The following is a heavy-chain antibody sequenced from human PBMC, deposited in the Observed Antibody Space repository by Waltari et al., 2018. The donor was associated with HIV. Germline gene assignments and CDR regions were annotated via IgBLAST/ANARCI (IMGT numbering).Heavy chain of an antibody. D-gene: IGHD2-15*01. CDR1: GFTFSRYV. V-gene: IGHV3-33*01. CDR3: ARDRSEGGGYYYYGLDV. Sequence: QVQLVESGGGVVQPGRSLRRSCAASGFTFSRYVMHWVRQAPGKGLEWVAVIWYDGTNKYYADSVKGRFTISRDNSKNTLYLQMNSLRAEDTAVYYCARDRSEGGGYYYYGLDVWGQGTTVTVSS. CDR2: IWYDGTNK. J-gene: IGHJ6*02.